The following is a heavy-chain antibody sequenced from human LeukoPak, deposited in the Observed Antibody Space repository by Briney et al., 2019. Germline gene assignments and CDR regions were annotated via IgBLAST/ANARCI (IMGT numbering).Heavy chain of an antibody. J-gene: IGHJ4*02. CDR1: GFTFSNAW. CDR3: TADSSGGFGS. D-gene: IGHD2-15*01. V-gene: IGHV3-15*01. Sequence: GGSLRLSCAASGFTFSNAWMSWVRQAPGKGLEWIGRIKSKTDGGTTDYAAPMKDRFTISRDDSKNTLYLQMNSLKTEDSAVYYCTADSSGGFGSSGQGTLVTVSS. CDR2: IKSKTDGGTT.